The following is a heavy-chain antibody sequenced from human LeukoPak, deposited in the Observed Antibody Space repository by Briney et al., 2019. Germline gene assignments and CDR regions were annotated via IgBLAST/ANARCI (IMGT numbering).Heavy chain of an antibody. J-gene: IGHJ1*01. Sequence: PGRSLRLSCAASGFTFSSYGMHWVRQAPGKGLEWVAVISYDGSNKYYADSVKGRFTISRDNSKNTLYLQMNSLRAEDTAVYCCAKRLAYCGGDCYSNFQHWGQGTLVTVSS. D-gene: IGHD2-21*02. V-gene: IGHV3-30*18. CDR2: ISYDGSNK. CDR1: GFTFSSYG. CDR3: AKRLAYCGGDCYSNFQH.